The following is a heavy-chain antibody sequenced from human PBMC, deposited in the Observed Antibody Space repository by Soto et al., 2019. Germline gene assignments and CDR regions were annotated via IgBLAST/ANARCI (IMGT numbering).Heavy chain of an antibody. CDR3: ARAEVGATTRIDY. CDR2: IMPIFRKA. D-gene: IGHD1-26*01. V-gene: IGHV1-69*06. J-gene: IGHJ4*02. CDR1: GGTFNNYA. Sequence: QVQLVQSGAEVKKPGSSVKVSCKVSGGTFNNYAISWVRQAPGQGLEWMGGIMPIFRKADYAQEFQGRATITADKSTSTFYMELSSLRSGDTAIYYCARAEVGATTRIDYWGQGTLVTVSS.